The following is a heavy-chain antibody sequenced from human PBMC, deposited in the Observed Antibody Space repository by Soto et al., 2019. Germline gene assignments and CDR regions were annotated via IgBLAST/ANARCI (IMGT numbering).Heavy chain of an antibody. CDR1: GYTFTNYA. CDR3: ARDSPPVDY. J-gene: IGHJ4*02. V-gene: IGHV1-18*01. CDR2: ISAYNGNT. Sequence: QVQLVQSGAEVKKPGASVKVSCKASGYTFTNYAISWVRQAPGQGLEWMGWISAYNGNTNYAQKLRXXXTXXTDTSTSTAYMELRSLRSDDTDVYYCARDSPPVDYWGQGTLVTVSS.